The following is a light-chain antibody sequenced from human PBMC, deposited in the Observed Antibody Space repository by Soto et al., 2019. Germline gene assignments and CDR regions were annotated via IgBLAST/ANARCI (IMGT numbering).Light chain of an antibody. V-gene: IGKV2-28*01. CDR3: MQDLQTPLT. J-gene: IGKJ4*01. Sequence: DIVMTQSPLSLPVTPGEPASISCRSSQSLLHSNGYNYLDWYLQKPGQSPQLLIYLGSNRASGVPDRFSGSGSGTDFTLKISRVEAEDDGVYYCMQDLQTPLTFGGGTKVEIK. CDR2: LGS. CDR1: QSLLHSNGYNY.